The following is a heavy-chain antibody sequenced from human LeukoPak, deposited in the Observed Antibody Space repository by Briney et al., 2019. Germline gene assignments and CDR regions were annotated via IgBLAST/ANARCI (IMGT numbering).Heavy chain of an antibody. V-gene: IGHV1-8*03. CDR3: VAETQIDILTGYNRFDP. CDR2: MNPNSGNT. Sequence: ASVKVSCKASGYTFTSYDINWVRQATGQGLEWMGWMNPNSGNTGYAQKFQGRVTITTDESTSTAYMELSSLRSEDTAVYYYVAETQIDILTGYNRFDPWGQGTLVTVSS. D-gene: IGHD3-9*01. CDR1: GYTFTSYD. J-gene: IGHJ5*02.